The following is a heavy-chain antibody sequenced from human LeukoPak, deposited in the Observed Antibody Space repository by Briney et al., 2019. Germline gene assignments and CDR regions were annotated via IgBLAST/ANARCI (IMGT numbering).Heavy chain of an antibody. Sequence: SETLSLTCAVYGGSFSGYYWSWIRQPPGKGLEWIGEINHSGGTNYNPSLKSRVTISVDTSKNQFSLKLSSVTAADTAVYYCARHFLWVNDSSGYYYWYFDYWGQGTLVTVSS. V-gene: IGHV4-34*01. D-gene: IGHD3-22*01. CDR2: INHSGGT. J-gene: IGHJ4*02. CDR1: GGSFSGYY. CDR3: ARHFLWVNDSSGYYYWYFDY.